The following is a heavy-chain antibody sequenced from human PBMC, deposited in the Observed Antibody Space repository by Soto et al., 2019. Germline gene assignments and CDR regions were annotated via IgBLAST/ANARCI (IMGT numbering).Heavy chain of an antibody. CDR1: GGSISSGGHH. J-gene: IGHJ5*01. CDR2: IHHSGNS. CDR3: AKAIGIDFSWFDS. V-gene: IGHV4-31*03. D-gene: IGHD3-3*01. Sequence: QVKLQESGPGLVKTSQTLSLTCTVSGGSISSGGHHWSWIRQRQGKGLEWIGYIHHSGNSLYNPSLKSRVTMSVDTSNNQVSLRLTSLTVADTAVYYCAKAIGIDFSWFDSWGQGTLVSVSS.